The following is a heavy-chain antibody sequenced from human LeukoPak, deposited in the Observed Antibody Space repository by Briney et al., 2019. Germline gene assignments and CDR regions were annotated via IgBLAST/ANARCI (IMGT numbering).Heavy chain of an antibody. CDR1: GGSISSSSYY. J-gene: IGHJ3*02. V-gene: IGHV4-39*07. CDR3: ARDSISGYRSFAFDI. D-gene: IGHD3-16*02. Sequence: NASETLSLTCTVSGGSISSSSYYWGWIRQPPGKGLEWIGSIYYSGSTYYNPSLKSRVTISVDTSKNQFSLKLSSVTAADTAVYYCARDSISGYRSFAFDIWGQGTMVTVSS. CDR2: IYYSGST.